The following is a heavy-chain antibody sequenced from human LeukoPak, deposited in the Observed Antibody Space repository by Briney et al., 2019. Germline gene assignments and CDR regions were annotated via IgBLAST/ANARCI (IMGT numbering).Heavy chain of an antibody. CDR1: GGSISSGSYY. Sequence: SETLSLTCTVSGGSISSGSYYWSWIRQPAGKGLEWIGRIYTSGSTNYNPSLKSRVTISVDTSKNQFSLKLSSVTAADTAVYYCARADQLLLDAFDIWGQGTMVSVSS. V-gene: IGHV4-61*02. CDR2: IYTSGST. D-gene: IGHD2-15*01. CDR3: ARADQLLLDAFDI. J-gene: IGHJ3*02.